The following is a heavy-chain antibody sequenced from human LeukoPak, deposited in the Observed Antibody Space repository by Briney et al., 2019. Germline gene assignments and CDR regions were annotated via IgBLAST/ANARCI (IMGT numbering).Heavy chain of an antibody. J-gene: IGHJ4*02. CDR2: MNPNSGNT. Sequence: ASVKVSCKASGYTFTSYDINWVRQATGQGLEWMGWMNPNSGNTGYAQKFQGRVTMTRNTSISTAYMELSSLRSEDTAVYYCARQGAYSGSYPYYFDYWGQGTLVTVSS. D-gene: IGHD1-26*01. V-gene: IGHV1-8*01. CDR1: GYTFTSYD. CDR3: ARQGAYSGSYPYYFDY.